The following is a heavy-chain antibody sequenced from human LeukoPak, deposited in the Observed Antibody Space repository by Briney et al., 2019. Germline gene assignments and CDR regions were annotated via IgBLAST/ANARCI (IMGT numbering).Heavy chain of an antibody. CDR1: GLTFRNYA. CDR3: ARVNGPNSGYYYTLDL. CDR2: IWFDGTEK. V-gene: IGHV3-33*01. Sequence: PGTSLRLSCAASGLTFRNYAMHWVRQAPGGRLEWVAVIWFDGTEKYYAASVMGRFTISRDSSESTLYLQMNGLRTEDTAVYYCARVNGPNSGYYYTLDLWGQGTPVTASS. J-gene: IGHJ5*02. D-gene: IGHD3-22*01.